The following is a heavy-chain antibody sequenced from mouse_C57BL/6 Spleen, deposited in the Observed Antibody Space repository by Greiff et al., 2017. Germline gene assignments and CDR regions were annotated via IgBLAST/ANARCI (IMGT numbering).Heavy chain of an antibody. Sequence: VQLQQSGAELMKPGASVKLSCKATGYTFTGYWIEWVKQRPGPGLEWIGEILPGSGSTNYNEKFKGKATFTADASSNTAYMQLSSLTTEDSAIYYCASSPFITTVPQAMDYWGQGTSVTVSS. J-gene: IGHJ4*01. D-gene: IGHD1-1*01. CDR3: ASSPFITTVPQAMDY. CDR1: GYTFTGYW. CDR2: ILPGSGST. V-gene: IGHV1-9*01.